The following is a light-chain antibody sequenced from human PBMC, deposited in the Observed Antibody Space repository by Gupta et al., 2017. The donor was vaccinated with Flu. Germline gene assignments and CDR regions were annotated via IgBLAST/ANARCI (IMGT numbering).Light chain of an antibody. V-gene: IGKV1-39*01. J-gene: IGKJ4*01. CDR1: QKVTGD. Sequence: PSSLSASVGDRVTLTCRASQKVTGDLNWYQQRPGKAPKLLIYENSKVNSSVPSRFSGSGSGTDFTLTISRRQPDDFATYYCEHRVNVPFTFGGRTKVDIK. CDR3: EHRVNVPFT. CDR2: ENS.